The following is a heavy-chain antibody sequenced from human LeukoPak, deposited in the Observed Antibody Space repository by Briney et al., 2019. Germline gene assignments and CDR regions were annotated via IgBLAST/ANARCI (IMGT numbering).Heavy chain of an antibody. CDR2: INRSGST. Sequence: SETLSLTCAVYGGSLNYYYWSWIRQSPEKGLEWIGEINRSGSTNYNPSLKSRVTISVDTSKNQFSLKLSSVTAADTAVYYCARGGFYCGDDCYVDYWGQGTLVTVSS. D-gene: IGHD2-21*02. J-gene: IGHJ4*02. CDR1: GGSLNYYY. CDR3: ARGGFYCGDDCYVDY. V-gene: IGHV4-34*01.